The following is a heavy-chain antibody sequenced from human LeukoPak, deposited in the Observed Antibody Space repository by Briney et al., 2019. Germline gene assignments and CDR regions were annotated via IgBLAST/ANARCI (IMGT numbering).Heavy chain of an antibody. CDR2: IIPIFGTA. Sequence: ASVKVSCKASGGTFSSYAISWVRQAPGQGLEWMGGIIPIFGTANYAQKFQGRVTITADESTSTAYMELSSLRSEDTAVYYCASLIDDILTGHEYYFDYWGQGTLVTVSS. D-gene: IGHD3-9*01. CDR1: GGTFSSYA. V-gene: IGHV1-69*13. CDR3: ASLIDDILTGHEYYFDY. J-gene: IGHJ4*02.